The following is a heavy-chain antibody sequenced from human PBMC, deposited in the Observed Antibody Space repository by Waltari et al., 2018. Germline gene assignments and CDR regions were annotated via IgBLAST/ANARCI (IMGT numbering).Heavy chain of an antibody. V-gene: IGHV3-23*03. CDR3: AKGGPYYDFWSGYYVDAFDI. CDR1: GFTFSSYA. CDR2: IYSGGSST. Sequence: EVQLLESGGGLVQPGGYLRRSCAASGFTFSSYAMSLVRKAPGKGMEWVSVIYSGGSSTYYADSVKGRFTISRDNSKNTLYLQMNSLRAEDTAVYYCAKGGPYYDFWSGYYVDAFDIWGQGTMVTVSS. D-gene: IGHD3-3*01. J-gene: IGHJ3*02.